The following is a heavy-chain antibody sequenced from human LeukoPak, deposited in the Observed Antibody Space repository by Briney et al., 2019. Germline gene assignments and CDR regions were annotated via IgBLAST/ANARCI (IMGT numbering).Heavy chain of an antibody. CDR2: ITSGSSYI. D-gene: IGHD6-19*01. CDR3: ARDSLPYRYQTREYSSGWYNY. J-gene: IGHJ4*02. V-gene: IGHV3-21*01. Sequence: GGSLRLSCAASGFAFSSYTMNWVRQAPGEGLEWVSSITSGSSYIYSADSVKGRFTISRDNAKDSLYLQMNSLRAEDTAVYYCARDSLPYRYQTREYSSGWYNYWGQGTLVTVSS. CDR1: GFAFSSYT.